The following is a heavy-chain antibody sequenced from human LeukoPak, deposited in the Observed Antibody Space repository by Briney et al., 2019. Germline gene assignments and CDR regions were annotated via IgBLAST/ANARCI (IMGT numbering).Heavy chain of an antibody. CDR2: ISSSSSYI. D-gene: IGHD2-21*01. J-gene: IGHJ4*02. CDR3: ARDFPLAYCGGDC. CDR1: GFTFSSYS. V-gene: IGHV3-21*01. Sequence: GGSLRLSCAASGFTFSSYSMNWVRQAPGKGLEWVSSISSSSSYIYYADSVKGRFTISRDNAKNSLYLQMNSLRAEDTAVYYCARDFPLAYCGGDCYGQGTLVTVSS.